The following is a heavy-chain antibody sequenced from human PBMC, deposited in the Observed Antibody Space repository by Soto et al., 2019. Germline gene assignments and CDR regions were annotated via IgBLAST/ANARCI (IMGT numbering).Heavy chain of an antibody. D-gene: IGHD1-26*01. V-gene: IGHV1-18*04. CDR3: SRDWEGAHPY. CDR1: GYTFSSYG. J-gene: IGHJ4*02. CDR2: ISPYNGNA. Sequence: ASVKVSSDASGYTFSSYGISWVRQSPGQGLEWMGWISPYNGNAKYAQKFQGSVTMTTDTSTSTGYMELRSLRSDDTAVYYCSRDWEGAHPYWVQRTLVTVSS.